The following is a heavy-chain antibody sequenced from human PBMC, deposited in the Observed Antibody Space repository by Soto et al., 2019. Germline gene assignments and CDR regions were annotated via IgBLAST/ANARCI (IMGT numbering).Heavy chain of an antibody. CDR3: ARLSYGDHFDY. J-gene: IGHJ4*02. V-gene: IGHV4-59*08. D-gene: IGHD4-17*01. Sequence: SETLSLTCTVSGGSISGYYWGWIRQPPGKGLEFIGYIHYSGSTNYNPSLRSRVTMSVDTSENQFSLKLSSVTAADTAVYYCARLSYGDHFDYWGQGTLVTVSS. CDR2: IHYSGST. CDR1: GGSISGYY.